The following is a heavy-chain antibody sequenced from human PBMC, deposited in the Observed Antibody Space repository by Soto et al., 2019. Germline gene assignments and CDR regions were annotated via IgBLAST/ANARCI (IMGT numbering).Heavy chain of an antibody. D-gene: IGHD5-12*01. J-gene: IGHJ6*02. V-gene: IGHV5-10-1*01. CDR3: ARQYSGSPSAGYYYYGMDV. CDR2: IDPSDSYT. Sequence: GESLKICCKGSGYSFTSYWISWVRQMPGKGLEWMGRIDPSDSYTNYSPSFQGHVTISADKSISTAYLQWSSLKASDTAMYYCARQYSGSPSAGYYYYGMDVWGQGTTVTVSS. CDR1: GYSFTSYW.